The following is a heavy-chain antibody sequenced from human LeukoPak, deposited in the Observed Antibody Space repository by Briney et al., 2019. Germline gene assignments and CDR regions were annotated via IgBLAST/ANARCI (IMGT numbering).Heavy chain of an antibody. J-gene: IGHJ4*02. V-gene: IGHV4-34*01. CDR3: ARGRGLYGSGSYYDN. D-gene: IGHD3-10*01. CDR1: GGSFSGYY. Sequence: SETLSLTCAVYGGSFSGYYWSWIRQPPGKGLEWIGEINHSGSTNCNPSLKSRVTISVDTSKNQFSLKLSSVTAADTAVYYCARGRGLYGSGSYYDNWGQGTLVTVSS. CDR2: INHSGST.